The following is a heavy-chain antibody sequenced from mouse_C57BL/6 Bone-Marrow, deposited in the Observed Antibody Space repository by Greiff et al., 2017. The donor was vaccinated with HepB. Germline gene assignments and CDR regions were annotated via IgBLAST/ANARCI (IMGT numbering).Heavy chain of an antibody. J-gene: IGHJ1*03. CDR3: ARGITTVVATKYFDV. CDR1: GYTFTSYW. Sequence: VKLQEPGAELVKPGASVKLSCKASGYTFTSYWMHWVKQRPGQGLEWIGMIHPNSGSTNYNEKFKSKATLTVDKSSSTAYMQLSSLTSEDSAVYYCARGITTVVATKYFDVWGTGTTVTVSS. V-gene: IGHV1-64*01. CDR2: IHPNSGST. D-gene: IGHD1-1*01.